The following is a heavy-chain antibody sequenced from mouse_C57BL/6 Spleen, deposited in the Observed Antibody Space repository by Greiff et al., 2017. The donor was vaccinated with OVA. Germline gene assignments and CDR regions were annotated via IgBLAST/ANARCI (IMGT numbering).Heavy chain of an antibody. Sequence: EVKLVESGGGLVKPGGSLKLSCAASGFTFSSYAMSWVRQTPEKRLEWVATISDGGSYTYYPDNVTGRFTISRDNAKNNLYLQMSHLKSEDTAMYYFAGYYGNSWFAYWGQGTLVTVSA. V-gene: IGHV5-4*03. CDR3: AGYYGNSWFAY. CDR1: GFTFSSYA. CDR2: ISDGGSYT. J-gene: IGHJ3*01. D-gene: IGHD2-1*01.